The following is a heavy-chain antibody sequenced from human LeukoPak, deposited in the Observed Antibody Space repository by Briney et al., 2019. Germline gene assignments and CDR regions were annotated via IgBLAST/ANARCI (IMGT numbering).Heavy chain of an antibody. CDR3: ARESPYYYDSSGYYSPFFDY. V-gene: IGHV3-30-3*01. Sequence: GRSLRLSCAASGFTFSSYAMHWVRQAPGKGLEWVAVISYDGSNKYYADSVKGRFTISRDNSKNTLYLQMNSLRAEDTAVCYCARESPYYYDSSGYYSPFFDYWGQGTLVTVSS. D-gene: IGHD3-22*01. J-gene: IGHJ4*02. CDR2: ISYDGSNK. CDR1: GFTFSSYA.